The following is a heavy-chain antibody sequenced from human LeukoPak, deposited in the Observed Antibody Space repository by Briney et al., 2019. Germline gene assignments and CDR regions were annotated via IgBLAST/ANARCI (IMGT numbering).Heavy chain of an antibody. CDR2: IYHSGST. Sequence: SDTLSLTCAVSGGSISSSNWWSWVRQPPGKGLECIGEIYHSGSTNYNPSLKSRVTISVDKSKNQFSLKLSSVTAADTAVYYCARWGGYSSSWYAVSYYFDYWGQGTLVTVSS. J-gene: IGHJ4*02. CDR1: GGSISSSNW. CDR3: ARWGGYSSSWYAVSYYFDY. D-gene: IGHD6-13*01. V-gene: IGHV4-4*02.